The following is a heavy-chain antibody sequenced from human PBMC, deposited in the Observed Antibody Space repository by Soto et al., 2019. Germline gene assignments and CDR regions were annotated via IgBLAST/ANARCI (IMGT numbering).Heavy chain of an antibody. CDR3: ATGLHYYYYYMDV. V-gene: IGHV5-51*01. Sequence: PGESLKISCKGSGYSFTTYWIGWVRQMPGKGLEWMGIIYPGDSDTRYSPSFQGQVTISADKSISTAYLQWSSLKASDTAMYYCATGLHYYYYYMDVWGKGTTVTVSS. D-gene: IGHD1-1*01. J-gene: IGHJ6*03. CDR2: IYPGDSDT. CDR1: GYSFTTYW.